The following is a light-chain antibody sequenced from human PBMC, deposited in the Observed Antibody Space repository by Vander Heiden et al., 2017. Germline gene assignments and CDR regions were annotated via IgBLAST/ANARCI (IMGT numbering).Light chain of an antibody. CDR1: HGVRRY. J-gene: IGKJ4*01. CDR2: DAP. Sequence: ILFSRSPATLSLSQREISILSCRASHGVRRYLAWYHQKPGQAPRLLIYDAPNRATGLPAKFSDSGTPTDFTLTISSLEPEDFAVHSCQQRSNWPFTFGGGTKVEIK. CDR3: QQRSNWPFT. V-gene: IGKV3D-11*01.